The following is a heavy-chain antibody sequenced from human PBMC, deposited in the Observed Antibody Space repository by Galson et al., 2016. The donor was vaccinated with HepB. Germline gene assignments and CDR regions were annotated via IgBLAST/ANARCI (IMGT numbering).Heavy chain of an antibody. J-gene: IGHJ4*02. D-gene: IGHD3-10*01. Sequence: SLRLSCAASGFTFSTYWMHWVRQAPGKGLVWVSRINSDGSSTGFADSVKGRFIISRDNAKNTLYLQMNSLRAEDTAVYYCASSVRGSGSPPGGYWGQGILVTVSS. V-gene: IGHV3-74*01. CDR2: INSDGSST. CDR1: GFTFSTYW. CDR3: ASSVRGSGSPPGGY.